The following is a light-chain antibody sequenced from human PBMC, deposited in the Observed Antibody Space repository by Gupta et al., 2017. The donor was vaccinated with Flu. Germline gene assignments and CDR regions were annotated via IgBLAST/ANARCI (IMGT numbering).Light chain of an antibody. CDR3: VLDMGSGISV. Sequence: QTVVTQEPSFSVSPGGTVTLTCGLSSGSVSTSYYPSWYQQTPGQAPRTLIYSTNTRSSGVPDRFSGSIRGNKAALTITGAQADDESDYYCVLDMGSGISVFGGGTKLTVL. J-gene: IGLJ3*02. CDR1: SGSVSTSYY. V-gene: IGLV8-61*01. CDR2: STN.